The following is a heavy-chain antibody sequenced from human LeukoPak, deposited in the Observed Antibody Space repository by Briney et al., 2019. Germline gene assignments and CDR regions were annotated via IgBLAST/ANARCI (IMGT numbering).Heavy chain of an antibody. CDR3: ARQAKYCSGGSCYSGYFDY. J-gene: IGHJ4*02. V-gene: IGHV4-38-2*02. Sequence: SETLSLTCTVSGYSISSGYYWGWIRQPPGKGLEWIGSIYYSGSTYYNPSLKSRVTISVDTSKNQFSLKLSSVTAADTAVYYCARQAKYCSGGSCYSGYFDYWGQGTLVTVSS. D-gene: IGHD2-15*01. CDR2: IYYSGST. CDR1: GYSISSGYY.